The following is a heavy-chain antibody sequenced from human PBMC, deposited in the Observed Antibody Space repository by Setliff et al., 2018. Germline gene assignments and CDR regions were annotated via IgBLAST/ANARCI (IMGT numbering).Heavy chain of an antibody. J-gene: IGHJ4*02. D-gene: IGHD2-21*02. Sequence: RSYWMSWVRQAPGKGLEWVAVIWDDGVKKYHADSVKGRFTISRDNSKNTLYLQMNSLRAEDTAVYYCARGGSSVVVTAILDYWGQGTLVTVSS. CDR1: RSYW. CDR3: ARGGSSVVVTAILDY. CDR2: IWDDGVKK. V-gene: IGHV3-33*01.